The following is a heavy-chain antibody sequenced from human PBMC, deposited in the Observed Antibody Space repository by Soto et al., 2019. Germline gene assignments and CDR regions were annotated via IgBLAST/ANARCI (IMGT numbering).Heavy chain of an antibody. CDR1: GGSISSGGYS. CDR2: IYDSGTT. CDR3: ASQHYYDSSRYHVAY. D-gene: IGHD3-22*01. J-gene: IGHJ4*02. V-gene: IGHV4-30-2*03. Sequence: TLSLTCAVSGGSISSGGYSWSWIRQPPGNGLEWIGYIYDSGTTVYNPSLKSRVTISVDTSKNQFSLKLSSVTAADTAVYYCASQHYYDSSRYHVAYSGQGTLVTLSS.